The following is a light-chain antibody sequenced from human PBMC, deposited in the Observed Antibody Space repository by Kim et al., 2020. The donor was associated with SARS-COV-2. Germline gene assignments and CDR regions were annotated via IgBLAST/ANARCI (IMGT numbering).Light chain of an antibody. CDR3: QQYDNWHPIT. J-gene: IGKJ5*01. V-gene: IGKV3-15*01. Sequence: SPAEGGTPSCRASQSVRDKLAWYQQKRGQAPSLLIYGASTRAAGVPARLTGSGSGTEFTITISSLQSEDFGVYYCQQYDNWHPITFGQGTRLEIK. CDR2: GAS. CDR1: QSVRDK.